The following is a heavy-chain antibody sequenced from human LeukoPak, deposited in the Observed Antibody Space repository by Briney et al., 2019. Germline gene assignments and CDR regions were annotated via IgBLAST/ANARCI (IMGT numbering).Heavy chain of an antibody. Sequence: SVKVSCKASGGTFSSYAISWVRQAPGQGLEWMGGIIPIFGSANYAQKFQGRVTITTDESTSTAYMELSSLRSEDTAVYYCAREYYDTSHYYFDYWGQGTLVTVSS. J-gene: IGHJ4*02. CDR1: GGTFSSYA. CDR2: IIPIFGSA. V-gene: IGHV1-69*05. CDR3: AREYYDTSHYYFDY. D-gene: IGHD3-22*01.